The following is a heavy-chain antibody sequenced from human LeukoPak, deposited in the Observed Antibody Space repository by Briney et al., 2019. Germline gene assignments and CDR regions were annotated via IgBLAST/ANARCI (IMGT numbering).Heavy chain of an antibody. CDR1: GFTFSSYE. D-gene: IGHD1-26*01. J-gene: IGHJ4*02. CDR3: AREKFDSGSHTTPDC. Sequence: GGSLRLSCAASGFTFSSYEMNWVRQAPGKGLEWVSYISKSGTSTFYADSVKGRFTISRDNSRNTLYLQMNSLRAEDTGVYYCAREKFDSGSHTTPDCWGQGTLVTVSS. V-gene: IGHV3-48*03. CDR2: ISKSGTST.